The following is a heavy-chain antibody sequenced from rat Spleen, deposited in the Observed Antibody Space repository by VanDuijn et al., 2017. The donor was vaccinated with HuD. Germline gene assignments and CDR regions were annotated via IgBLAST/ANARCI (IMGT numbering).Heavy chain of an antibody. D-gene: IGHD1-12*02. CDR2: INVDGGNT. J-gene: IGHJ2*01. CDR1: GFTFSNYD. CDR3: ATDLRNYYDGTYLY. Sequence: EVQLVESGGGLVQPGRSMKLSCAASGFTFSNYDMAWVRQAPTKGLEWISSINVDGGNTYYPDSVKGRFTISRDNAKSTLYLQMDSLRSEDTATYYCATDLRNYYDGTYLYWGQGVMVTVSS. V-gene: IGHV5-25*01.